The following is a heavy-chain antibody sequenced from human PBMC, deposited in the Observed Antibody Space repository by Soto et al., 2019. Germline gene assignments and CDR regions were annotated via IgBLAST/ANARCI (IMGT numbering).Heavy chain of an antibody. V-gene: IGHV4-39*07. J-gene: IGHJ3*02. D-gene: IGHD3-9*01. Sequence: SETLSLTCTVSGGSISSSSYYWGWIRQPPGKGLEWIGSIYYSGSTYYNPSLKSRVTISVDTSKNQFSLKLSSVTAADTAVYYCARAVDILTGYDAFDIWGQGTMVTVSS. CDR1: GGSISSSSYY. CDR3: ARAVDILTGYDAFDI. CDR2: IYYSGST.